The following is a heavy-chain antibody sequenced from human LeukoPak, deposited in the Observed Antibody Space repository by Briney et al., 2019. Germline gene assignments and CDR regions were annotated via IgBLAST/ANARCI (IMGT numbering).Heavy chain of an antibody. CDR1: GFSFSTYA. CDR3: AKQGTGSYLDH. D-gene: IGHD2-8*02. J-gene: IGHJ4*02. V-gene: IGHV3-23*01. Sequence: AGGPLRLSCAASGFSFSTYAMSWVRQAPGKGLEWVSSIGGGGTNTYYADSVKGRFTISRDNSKNTLYLQMNSLRAEDTAVYYCAKQGTGSYLDHWGQGTLVTVSS. CDR2: IGGGGTNT.